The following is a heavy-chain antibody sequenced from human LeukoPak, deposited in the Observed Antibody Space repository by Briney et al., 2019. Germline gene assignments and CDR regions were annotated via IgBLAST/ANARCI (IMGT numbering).Heavy chain of an antibody. J-gene: IGHJ4*02. CDR1: GFTFDDYA. Sequence: GRSLRLSCAASGFTFDDYAMHWVRQAPGKGLEWVSGISWNSGDIGYADSVKARFTISRDNAKNSLYLQMNSLRVEDMALYYCAKGKDVAVAGTFDYWGQGTLVTVSS. CDR3: AKGKDVAVAGTFDY. D-gene: IGHD6-19*01. V-gene: IGHV3-9*03. CDR2: ISWNSGDI.